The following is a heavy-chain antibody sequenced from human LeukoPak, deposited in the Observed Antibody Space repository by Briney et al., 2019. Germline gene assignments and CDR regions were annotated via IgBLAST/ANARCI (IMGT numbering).Heavy chain of an antibody. CDR1: GGSTSSYY. D-gene: IGHD5-18*01. CDR2: IYYSGST. J-gene: IGHJ6*02. Sequence: SETLSLTCTVSGGSTSSYYWSWIRQPPGKGLEWIGYIYYSGSTNYNPSLKSRVTISVDTSKNQFSLKLSSVTAADTAVYYCAGGGYSYGYLTGYYYYGMDVWGQGTTVTVSS. V-gene: IGHV4-59*01. CDR3: AGGGYSYGYLTGYYYYGMDV.